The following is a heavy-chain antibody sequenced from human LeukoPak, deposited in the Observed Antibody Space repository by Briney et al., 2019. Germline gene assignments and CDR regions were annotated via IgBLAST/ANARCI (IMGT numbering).Heavy chain of an antibody. CDR3: ARDSSGYYYGYYFDY. CDR1: GFTFDDYG. D-gene: IGHD3-22*01. V-gene: IGHV3-20*04. J-gene: IGHJ4*02. CDR2: INWNGGST. Sequence: SGGSLRLSCAASGFTFDDYGMSWVRQAPGKGLDWVSGINWNGGSTGYADSVKGRFTISRDNAKNSLYLRMNSLRAEDTALYYCARDSSGYYYGYYFDYWGQGTLVTVSS.